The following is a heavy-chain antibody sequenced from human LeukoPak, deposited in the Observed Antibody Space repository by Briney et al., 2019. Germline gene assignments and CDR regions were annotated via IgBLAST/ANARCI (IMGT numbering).Heavy chain of an antibody. V-gene: IGHV3-30*02. D-gene: IGHD1-26*01. CDR1: GFTFSSYG. Sequence: PGGSLRLSCAASGFTFSSYGMHWVRQAPGRGLEWVAYIQNDGSNEQYADSVKGRFTISRDNAKNSLYLQMNSLRAEDTALYYCARDYGGGSYLYYCEYWGQGTLVTVSS. CDR2: IQNDGSNE. J-gene: IGHJ4*02. CDR3: ARDYGGGSYLYYCEY.